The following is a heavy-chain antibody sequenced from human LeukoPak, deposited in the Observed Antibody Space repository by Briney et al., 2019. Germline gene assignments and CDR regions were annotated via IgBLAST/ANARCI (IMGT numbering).Heavy chain of an antibody. J-gene: IGHJ4*02. D-gene: IGHD1-1*01. Sequence: ASVKVSCKVSGYTLTELSMHRVRQAPGKGLEWMGGFDPEDGETVYAQKFQGRVTMTEDTSTDTAYMELSSLRSEDTAVYYCATAPGYNWNVFHYWGQGTLVTVSS. CDR3: ATAPGYNWNVFHY. V-gene: IGHV1-24*01. CDR2: FDPEDGET. CDR1: GYTLTELS.